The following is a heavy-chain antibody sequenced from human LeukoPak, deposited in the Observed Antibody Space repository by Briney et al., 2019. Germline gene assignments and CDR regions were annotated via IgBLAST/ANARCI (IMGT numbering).Heavy chain of an antibody. D-gene: IGHD2-15*01. J-gene: IGHJ6*02. V-gene: IGHV3-33*08. CDR3: AREEGRDCSGGSCYPNYYGMDV. CDR1: GFTFSNYA. CDR2: IWYDGSNK. Sequence: GESLKISCAASGFTFSNYAMSWVRQAPGKGLEWVAVIWYDGSNKYYADSVKGRFTISRDNSKNTLYLQMNSLRAEDTAVYYCAREEGRDCSGGSCYPNYYGMDVWGQGTTVTVSS.